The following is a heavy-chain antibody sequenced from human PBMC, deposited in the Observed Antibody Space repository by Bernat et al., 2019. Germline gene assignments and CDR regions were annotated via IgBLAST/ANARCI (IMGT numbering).Heavy chain of an antibody. J-gene: IGHJ6*02. V-gene: IGHV3-33*01. CDR2: IWYDGSNK. Sequence: QVQLVESGGGVVQPGRSLRLSCAASGFTFSSYGMHWVRQAPGKGLEWVAVIWYDGSNKYYAESVKGRFTISRDNSKNTLYLQMNSLRAEDTAVYYCARDPDCSSTSCYYYGMDVWGQGTTVTVSS. CDR1: GFTFSSYG. D-gene: IGHD2-2*01. CDR3: ARDPDCSSTSCYYYGMDV.